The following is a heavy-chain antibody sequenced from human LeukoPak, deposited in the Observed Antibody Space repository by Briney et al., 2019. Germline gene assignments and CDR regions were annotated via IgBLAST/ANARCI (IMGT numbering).Heavy chain of an antibody. Sequence: SETLSLTCTVSGYSISSGYYWGWIRQPPGKGLEWIGSIYHSGSTYYNPSLKSRVTISVDTSKNQFSLKLSSVTAADTAVYYCARAGYYYDSSGYSLDAFDIWGQGTMVTVSS. D-gene: IGHD3-22*01. V-gene: IGHV4-38-2*02. J-gene: IGHJ3*02. CDR1: GYSISSGYY. CDR2: IYHSGST. CDR3: ARAGYYYDSSGYSLDAFDI.